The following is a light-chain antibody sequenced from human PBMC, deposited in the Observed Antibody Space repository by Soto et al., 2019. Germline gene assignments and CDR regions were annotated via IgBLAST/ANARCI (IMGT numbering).Light chain of an antibody. CDR1: QSVSSY. CDR3: QQRSNWPT. J-gene: IGKJ1*01. V-gene: IGKV3-11*01. Sequence: EIVLTQSPATLSLSPGERATLSFRASQSVSSYLAWYHQKPGQAPRLLIYDASNRATGIPARFSGSGSGTDFTLTISSLEPEDFAVYYCQQRSNWPTFGQGTKVDIK. CDR2: DAS.